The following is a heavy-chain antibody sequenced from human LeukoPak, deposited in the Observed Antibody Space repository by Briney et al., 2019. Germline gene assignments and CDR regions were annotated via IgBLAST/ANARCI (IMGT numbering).Heavy chain of an antibody. Sequence: ASVKVSCKASGGTFSSYTISWVRQAPGQGLEWMGRIIPILGVANYAQKFQGRVTISADKSTNTAYMELSSLRSEDTAVYYCAGGAGITLIAADFWGQGTLVTVSS. CDR1: GGTFSSYT. D-gene: IGHD3-22*01. CDR2: IIPILGVA. V-gene: IGHV1-69*02. CDR3: AGGAGITLIAADF. J-gene: IGHJ4*02.